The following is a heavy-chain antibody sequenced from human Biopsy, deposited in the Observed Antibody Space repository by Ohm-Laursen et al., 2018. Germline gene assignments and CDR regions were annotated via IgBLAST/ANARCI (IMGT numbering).Heavy chain of an antibody. Sequence: TLSLTCTVSGGSISSYYWSWIRQPPGKGLEWIGYIYYTGSTKYNPSLKSRVTISVDTSMNHLSLRLTFVTPADTAVYYCARHAPSYSGSYWRYFDLWGRGTLVTVSS. V-gene: IGHV4-59*08. D-gene: IGHD1-26*01. J-gene: IGHJ2*01. CDR2: IYYTGST. CDR3: ARHAPSYSGSYWRYFDL. CDR1: GGSISSYY.